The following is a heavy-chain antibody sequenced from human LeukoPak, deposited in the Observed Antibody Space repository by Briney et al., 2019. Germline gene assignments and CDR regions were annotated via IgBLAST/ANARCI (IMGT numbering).Heavy chain of an antibody. CDR3: ARAGYYYDSSGYYGFDY. CDR1: GYTFTSYA. CDR2: INTNTGNP. V-gene: IGHV7-4-1*02. J-gene: IGHJ4*02. D-gene: IGHD3-22*01. Sequence: ASVKVSCKASGYTFTSYAMNWVRQAPGQGLEWMGWINTNTGNPTYAQGFTGRFVFSLDTSVSTAYLQISSLKAEDTAVYYCARAGYYYDSSGYYGFDYWGQGTLVTVSS.